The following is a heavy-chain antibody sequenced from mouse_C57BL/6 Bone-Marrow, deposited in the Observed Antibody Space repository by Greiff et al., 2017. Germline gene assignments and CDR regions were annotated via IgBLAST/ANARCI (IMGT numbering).Heavy chain of an antibody. Sequence: VKLLESGPGLVAPSQSLSITCTVSGFSFTRYGVDWVRQPPGKGLEWLGVIWGGGSTNYNSALMSRLSIRKDNSKSKVFLKMNSLQTDDTAMYYCAKHEYGSRYYAMDYWGQGTAVTVSS. CDR2: IWGGGST. CDR3: AKHEYGSRYYAMDY. J-gene: IGHJ4*01. D-gene: IGHD1-1*01. CDR1: GFSFTRYG. V-gene: IGHV2-9*01.